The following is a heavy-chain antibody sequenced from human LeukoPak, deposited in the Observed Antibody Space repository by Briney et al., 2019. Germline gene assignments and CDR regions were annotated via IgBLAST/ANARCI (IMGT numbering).Heavy chain of an antibody. CDR2: IKGDGSEK. Sequence: PGGPLRLSCAASGFSFSSHWMNWVRQAPGKGLQRVATIKGDGSEKFYVDSVKGRFTISRDNAKNSLYLQMNILRAEDTAVYYCARDGPATDTDLDCWGQGTLVIVSS. D-gene: IGHD6-13*01. V-gene: IGHV3-7*01. CDR1: GFSFSSHW. CDR3: ARDGPATDTDLDC. J-gene: IGHJ4*02.